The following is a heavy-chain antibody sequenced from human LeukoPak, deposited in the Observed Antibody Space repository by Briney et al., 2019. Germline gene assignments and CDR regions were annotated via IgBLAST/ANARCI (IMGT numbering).Heavy chain of an antibody. CDR2: ISSSSATI. J-gene: IGHJ4*02. Sequence: GSLRLSCAASGFPFSGYDMNWVRQAPGKGLEWVSYISSSSATIYYADSVKGRFTISRDNAENSLYLQMNSLRAEDTAVYYCARRFDSWGRGTLVTVSS. CDR3: ARRFDS. CDR1: GFPFSGYD. V-gene: IGHV3-48*04.